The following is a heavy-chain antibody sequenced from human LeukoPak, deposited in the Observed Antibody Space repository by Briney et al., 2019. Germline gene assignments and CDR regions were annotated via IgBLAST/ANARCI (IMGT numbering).Heavy chain of an antibody. V-gene: IGHV3-33*01. J-gene: IGHJ4*02. CDR3: AIGRAESFDY. CDR2: IWYDGSNK. Sequence: GGSLRLSCAASGFTFSSYGMHWVRQAPGKGLEGVAVIWYDGSNKYYADSVKGRFTISRDNSKNTLYLQMNSLRAEDTAVYYCAIGRAESFDYWGQGTLVTVSS. CDR1: GFTFSSYG. D-gene: IGHD1-26*01.